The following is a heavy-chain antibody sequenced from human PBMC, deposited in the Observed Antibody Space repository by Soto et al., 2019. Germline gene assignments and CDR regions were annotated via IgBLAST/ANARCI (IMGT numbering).Heavy chain of an antibody. CDR3: AREGIVATIAGLYYYYGMDV. D-gene: IGHD5-12*01. CDR2: IWYDGSNK. V-gene: IGHV3-33*01. Sequence: GGSLRLSCAASGFTFSSYGMHWVRQAPGKGLEWVAVIWYDGSNKYYADSVKGRFTISRDNSKNTLYLQMNSLRAEDTAVYYCAREGIVATIAGLYYYYGMDVWGQGTTVTVSS. CDR1: GFTFSSYG. J-gene: IGHJ6*02.